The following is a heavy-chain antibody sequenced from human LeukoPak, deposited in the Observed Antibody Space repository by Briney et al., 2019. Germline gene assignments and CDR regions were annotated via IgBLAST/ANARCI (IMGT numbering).Heavy chain of an antibody. D-gene: IGHD1-26*01. V-gene: IGHV3-23*01. CDR1: GFTFSSYA. Sequence: GGSLRLSCAASGFTFSSYAMSWVHQAPGKGLEWVSAISGSGGSTYYADSVKGRFTISRDNSKNTLYLQMSSLRAEDTAVYYCAKMRWELLSSVDYWGQGTLVTVSS. CDR2: ISGSGGST. CDR3: AKMRWELLSSVDY. J-gene: IGHJ4*02.